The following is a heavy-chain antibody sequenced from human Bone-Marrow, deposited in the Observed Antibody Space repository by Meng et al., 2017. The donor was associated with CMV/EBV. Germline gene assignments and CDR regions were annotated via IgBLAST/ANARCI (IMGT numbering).Heavy chain of an antibody. CDR3: ARDLLEGRY. CDR1: GFAFSSFT. J-gene: IGHJ4*02. V-gene: IGHV3-30-3*01. CDR2: ISYDGSIK. Sequence: GESLKISCAASGFAFSSFTMHWVRQAPGKGLEWVAVISYDGSIKYYADSVKGRFTISRDNSKNTLYLQMNRLRAEDTAVYYCARDLLEGRYWGQGTLVTVYS. D-gene: IGHD3-3*01.